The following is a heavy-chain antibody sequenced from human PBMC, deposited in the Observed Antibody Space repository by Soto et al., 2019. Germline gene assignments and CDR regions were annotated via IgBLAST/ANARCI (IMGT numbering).Heavy chain of an antibody. Sequence: SETLSLTCPISGGSGRSGSYSWSFIRHPPWKGLELIGYIYYIGSTNYNPYLKSRVTISVDTSKNQFSLKLSSVTAADTACYYCARDSGYSGSYLPWFDPWGQGFLVTVT. CDR1: GGSGRSGSYS. J-gene: IGHJ5*02. CDR2: IYYIGST. V-gene: IGHV4-61*01. CDR3: ARDSGYSGSYLPWFDP. D-gene: IGHD1-26*01.